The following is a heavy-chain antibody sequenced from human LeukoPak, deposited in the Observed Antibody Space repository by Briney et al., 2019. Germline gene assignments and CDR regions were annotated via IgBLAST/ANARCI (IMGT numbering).Heavy chain of an antibody. CDR3: ARSRGYDTSDFDV. Sequence: GGSLRLSCAASGFTFSGYRMNWVRQAPGRGLEWVSYISSSSTTYYADSVKGRFTISRDNAKNSLYLQMHSLRDEDTAVYYCARSRGYDTSDFDVWGQGTMVPVSS. CDR1: GFTFSGYR. V-gene: IGHV3-48*02. J-gene: IGHJ3*01. D-gene: IGHD3-22*01. CDR2: ISSSSTT.